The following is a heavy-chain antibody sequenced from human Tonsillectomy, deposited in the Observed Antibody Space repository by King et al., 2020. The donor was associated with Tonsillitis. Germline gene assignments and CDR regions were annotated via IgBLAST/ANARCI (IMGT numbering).Heavy chain of an antibody. D-gene: IGHD5-18*01. CDR1: GYTFTSYA. J-gene: IGHJ4*02. CDR2: IHAGNGNT. CDR3: SRGRVTAMVGDY. V-gene: IGHV1-3*01. Sequence: QLVQSGAEVKKPGASVKVSCKASGYTFTSYAMHWVRQAPGQRLEWMGWIHAGNGNTKYSQKFQGRVTITRDTSASTAYMELSSLRSEDTAVYYWSRGRVTAMVGDYWGQGTLVTVSS.